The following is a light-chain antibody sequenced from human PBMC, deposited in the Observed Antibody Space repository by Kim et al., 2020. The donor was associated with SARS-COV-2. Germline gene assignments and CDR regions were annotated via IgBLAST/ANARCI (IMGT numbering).Light chain of an antibody. Sequence: ASVGDRVTISCRASQDIANALAWYQQKPGKVPKVLIYAASTLQSGVPSRFSGSGSGTEFTLTIGSLQTEDAATYYCQKYNSAPWTFGPGTKVDIK. CDR3: QKYNSAPWT. CDR2: AAS. CDR1: QDIANA. J-gene: IGKJ1*01. V-gene: IGKV1-27*01.